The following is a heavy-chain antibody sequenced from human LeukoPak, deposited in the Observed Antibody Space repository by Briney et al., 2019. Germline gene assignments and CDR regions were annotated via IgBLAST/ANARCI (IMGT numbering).Heavy chain of an antibody. V-gene: IGHV4-30-4*01. J-gene: IGHJ3*02. CDR3: ARVAAGLWGYDI. CDR2: IYYSGST. CDR1: GVSISSGDYY. D-gene: IGHD4/OR15-4a*01. Sequence: SQTLSLTCTVSGVSISSGDYYWSWIRQPPGKGLEWIGYIYYSGSTYYNPSLKSRVTISVDTSKNQFSLKLSSVTAADTAVYYCARVAAGLWGYDIWGQGTMVTVSS.